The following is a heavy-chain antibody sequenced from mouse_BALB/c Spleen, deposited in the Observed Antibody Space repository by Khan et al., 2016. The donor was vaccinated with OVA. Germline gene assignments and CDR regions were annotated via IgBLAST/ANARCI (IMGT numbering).Heavy chain of an antibody. Sequence: EVKLLESGPGLVKPSQSLSLTCTVTGYSITSDFAWNWIRQFPGNKLEWMGYISYSGSISYNPSLKSRISITRDTSKNQFFLQLNSVTTEDTATYYCARYFGRSLMDYWGQGTSVTVSS. J-gene: IGHJ4*01. CDR3: ARYFGRSLMDY. CDR1: GYSITSDFA. V-gene: IGHV3-2*02. CDR2: ISYSGSI. D-gene: IGHD3-1*01.